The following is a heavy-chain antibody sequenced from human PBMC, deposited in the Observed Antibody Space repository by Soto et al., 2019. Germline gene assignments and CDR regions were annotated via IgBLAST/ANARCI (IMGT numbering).Heavy chain of an antibody. Sequence: EASVKVSCKASGYTFASYYMHWVRQAPGQGLEWMGWISAYNGNTNYAQKLQGRVTMTTDTSTSTAYMELRSLRSDDTAVYYVARGMRGSSWRHYYYYGLDVWAQGTTVTVSS. D-gene: IGHD6-13*01. J-gene: IGHJ6*02. CDR2: ISAYNGNT. CDR3: ARGMRGSSWRHYYYYGLDV. CDR1: GYTFASYY. V-gene: IGHV1-18*04.